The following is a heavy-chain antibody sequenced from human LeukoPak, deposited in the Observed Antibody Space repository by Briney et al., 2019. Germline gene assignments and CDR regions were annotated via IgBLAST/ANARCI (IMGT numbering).Heavy chain of an antibody. D-gene: IGHD3-22*01. V-gene: IGHV4-59*01. Sequence: SETLSLTCTVSGGSISSYYWSWIRQPPGKGLESIGYIYYSGSTNYNPSLKSRVTISVDTSKNQFSLKLSSVTAADTAVYYCARVRRGYYYDSSGYFDYWGQGTLVTVSS. J-gene: IGHJ4*02. CDR3: ARVRRGYYYDSSGYFDY. CDR2: IYYSGST. CDR1: GGSISSYY.